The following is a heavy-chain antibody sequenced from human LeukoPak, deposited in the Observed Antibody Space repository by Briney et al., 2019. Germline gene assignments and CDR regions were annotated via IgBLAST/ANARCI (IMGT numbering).Heavy chain of an antibody. CDR1: GGSITSTDW. D-gene: IGHD2-8*01. CDR2: VSLSGLT. Sequence: SETLSLTCGVSGGSITSTDWWSWVRQPPGQGLEWIGEVSLSGLTNYNPSLSSRVIMALDTSKNHLSLHLTSVTAADTAVYYCSRENGAFSPFGYWGQGYLVTVLS. J-gene: IGHJ4*02. V-gene: IGHV4-4*02. CDR3: SRENGAFSPFGY.